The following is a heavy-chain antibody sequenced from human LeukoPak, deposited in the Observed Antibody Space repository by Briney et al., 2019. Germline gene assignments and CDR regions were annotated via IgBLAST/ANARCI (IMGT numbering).Heavy chain of an antibody. CDR2: INPSGSST. J-gene: IGHJ4*02. Sequence: ASVKVSRKASGYTFTSYYLHWVRQAPGQGLEWMGLINPSGSSTSNTQKFQGRVTMTRDTSLSTAYMELSRLRSDDTAVYYCANLMTTVTAGPFDYWGQGTLVTVSS. D-gene: IGHD4-17*01. V-gene: IGHV1-46*01. CDR1: GYTFTSYY. CDR3: ANLMTTVTAGPFDY.